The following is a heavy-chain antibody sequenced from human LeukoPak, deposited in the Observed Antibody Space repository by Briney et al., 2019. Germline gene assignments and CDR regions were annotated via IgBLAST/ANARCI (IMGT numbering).Heavy chain of an antibody. V-gene: IGHV3-74*01. J-gene: IGHJ4*02. CDR1: GFTFSSYW. CDR3: AKGMSFDY. CDR2: MTNGGSGT. Sequence: GGSLRLSCAASGFTFSSYWMHWVRQAPGKGLEWVSVMTNGGSGTGYADSVKGRFTISRDNSKNTLYLQMNSLRAEDTAGYYCAKGMSFDYWGQGSLVTVSS.